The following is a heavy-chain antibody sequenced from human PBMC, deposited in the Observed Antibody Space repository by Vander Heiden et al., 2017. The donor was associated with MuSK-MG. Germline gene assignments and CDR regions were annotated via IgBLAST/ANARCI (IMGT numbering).Heavy chain of an antibody. CDR1: GVNFSSYA. D-gene: IGHD6-13*01. CDR2: IIPIFGTA. Sequence: QVQLVQSGAAVKRPGSSVKVSRKASGVNFSSYAISWVRQAPGQGLEWMGGIIPIFGTANYAQKFQGRVTITADESTSTAYMELSSLRSEDTAVYYCARGRSSWYLGDAFDIWGQGTMVTVSS. J-gene: IGHJ3*02. V-gene: IGHV1-69*01. CDR3: ARGRSSWYLGDAFDI.